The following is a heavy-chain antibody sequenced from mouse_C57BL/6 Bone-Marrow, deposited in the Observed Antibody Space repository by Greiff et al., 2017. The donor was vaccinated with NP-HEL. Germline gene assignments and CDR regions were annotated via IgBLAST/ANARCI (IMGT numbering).Heavy chain of an antibody. Sequence: EVQLVESGGGLVKPGGSLKLSCAASGFTFSSYTMSWVRQTPEKRLEWVATISGGGGNTYYPDSVKGRFTISRDNAKNTLYLQMSSLRSEDTALYYCARPYDYDVIFFAYWGQGTLVTVSA. J-gene: IGHJ3*01. CDR1: GFTFSSYT. CDR2: ISGGGGNT. D-gene: IGHD2-4*01. V-gene: IGHV5-9*01. CDR3: ARPYDYDVIFFAY.